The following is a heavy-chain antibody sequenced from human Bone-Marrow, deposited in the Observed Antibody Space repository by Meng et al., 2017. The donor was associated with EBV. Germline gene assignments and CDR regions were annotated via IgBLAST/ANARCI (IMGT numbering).Heavy chain of an antibody. V-gene: IGHV4-34*02. J-gene: IGHJ4*02. CDR1: GGSLSGYF. CDR2: ISHSGST. D-gene: IGHD3-9*01. CDR3: ARGRDYDILTGYYTPFDY. Sequence: QVHLQQWGAGLLGPSETLSLTCAVYGGSLSGYFWSWIRQPPGKGLEWIGEISHSGSTDYNPSLKSRVTISVDTSKNQFSLKLSSVTAADTAVYYCARGRDYDILTGYYTPFDYWGQGTLVTVSS.